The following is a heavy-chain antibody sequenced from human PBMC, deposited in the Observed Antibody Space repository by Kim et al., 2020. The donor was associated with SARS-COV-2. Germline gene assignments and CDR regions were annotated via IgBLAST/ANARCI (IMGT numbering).Heavy chain of an antibody. CDR2: ISSSSSYI. D-gene: IGHD6-13*01. Sequence: GGSLRLSCAASGFTFSSYSMNWVRQAPWKGLEWVSSISSSSSYIYYADSVKGRFTISRDNAKNSLYLQMNSLRAEDTAVYYCARDTVAAAGTYWGQGTLVTVSS. V-gene: IGHV3-21*01. CDR1: GFTFSSYS. CDR3: ARDTVAAAGTY. J-gene: IGHJ4*02.